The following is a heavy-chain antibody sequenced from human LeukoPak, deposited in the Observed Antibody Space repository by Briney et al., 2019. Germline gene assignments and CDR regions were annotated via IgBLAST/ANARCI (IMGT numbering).Heavy chain of an antibody. Sequence: GVSVKVSCKASGYTFTGYYMHWVRQAPGQGLEWMGWINPNSGGTNYAQKFQGRVTMTRDTSISTAYMELSRLRSDDTAVYYCARVGAAVAVPYFDYWGQGTLVTVSS. CDR1: GYTFTGYY. D-gene: IGHD6-19*01. V-gene: IGHV1-2*02. J-gene: IGHJ4*02. CDR2: INPNSGGT. CDR3: ARVGAAVAVPYFDY.